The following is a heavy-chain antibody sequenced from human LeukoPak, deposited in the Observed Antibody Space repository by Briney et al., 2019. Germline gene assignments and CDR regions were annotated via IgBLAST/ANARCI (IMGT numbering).Heavy chain of an antibody. D-gene: IGHD2-8*01. CDR3: ARHRSHCTNGVCWGGHWFDP. CDR1: GGSISNGDHY. V-gene: IGHV4-31*03. Sequence: SETLSLTCTVSGGSISNGDHYWSWIRQHPGTGLEWIGHIYYSGSTYYNPSLKSRGIISVETSKNQFSLKLSSVTAADTAVYYCARHRSHCTNGVCWGGHWFDPWGQGTLVTVSS. J-gene: IGHJ5*02. CDR2: IYYSGST.